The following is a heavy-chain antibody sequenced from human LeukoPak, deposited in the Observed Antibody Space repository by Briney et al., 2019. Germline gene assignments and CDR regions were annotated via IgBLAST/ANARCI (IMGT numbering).Heavy chain of an antibody. J-gene: IGHJ4*02. D-gene: IGHD2-15*01. CDR3: AKSGLNRFDY. Sequence: GGSLRLSCAASGFTFNSFAMSWVRQAPGKGLEWVSAISGGGSTYYADSVKGRFTTSRDNSKNTLYLQMNSLRAEDTAVYYCAKSGLNRFDYWGQGTLVTVSS. CDR2: ISGGGST. CDR1: GFTFNSFA. V-gene: IGHV3-23*01.